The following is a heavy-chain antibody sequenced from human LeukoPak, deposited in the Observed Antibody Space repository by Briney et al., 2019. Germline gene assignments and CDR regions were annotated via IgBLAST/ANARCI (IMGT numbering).Heavy chain of an antibody. CDR3: ASPYYDGSGLFDY. Sequence: GRSLRLSCAASGFTFSSYAMHWVRRAPGKGLEWVAVISYDGSNKYYADSVKGRFTISRDNSKNTLYLQMNSLRAEDTAVYYCASPYYDGSGLFDYWGQGTLVTVSS. CDR1: GFTFSSYA. D-gene: IGHD3-22*01. CDR2: ISYDGSNK. J-gene: IGHJ4*02. V-gene: IGHV3-30-3*01.